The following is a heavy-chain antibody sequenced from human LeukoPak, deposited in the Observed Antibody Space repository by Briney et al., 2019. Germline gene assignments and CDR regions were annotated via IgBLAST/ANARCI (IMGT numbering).Heavy chain of an antibody. CDR1: GFTFSSYG. Sequence: GGSLRLSCAASGFTFSSYGMHWVRQAPGKGLEWVAVISYDGTYKYYADSVKGRFTISRDNSKNTLYLQMNSLRAEDTAVYYCAKDSRQAQWLALDCWGQGTLVTVSS. D-gene: IGHD6-19*01. J-gene: IGHJ4*02. CDR3: AKDSRQAQWLALDC. V-gene: IGHV3-30*18. CDR2: ISYDGTYK.